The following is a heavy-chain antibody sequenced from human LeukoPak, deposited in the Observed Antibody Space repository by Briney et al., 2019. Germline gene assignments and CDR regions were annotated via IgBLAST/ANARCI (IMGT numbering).Heavy chain of an antibody. Sequence: QPGRSLRLSCAASGFTFSSYAMHWVRQAPGKGLEWVAVISYDGSNKYYADSVKGRFTISRDNSKNTLYLQMNSLRAEDTAVYYCARDLLVGAYNWFDPWGQGTLVTVSS. J-gene: IGHJ5*02. D-gene: IGHD1-26*01. CDR3: ARDLLVGAYNWFDP. V-gene: IGHV3-30*04. CDR1: GFTFSSYA. CDR2: ISYDGSNK.